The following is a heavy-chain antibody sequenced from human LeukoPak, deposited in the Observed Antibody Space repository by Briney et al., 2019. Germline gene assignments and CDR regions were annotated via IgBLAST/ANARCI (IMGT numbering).Heavy chain of an antibody. D-gene: IGHD3-10*01. V-gene: IGHV1-46*01. CDR2: INPSGGST. CDR3: ARGLGSGSYYGS. CDR1: GYTFTSYY. J-gene: IGHJ5*02. Sequence: ASVKVSCKASGYTFTSYYMHWVRQAPGQGLEWVGIINPSGGSTNYAQKFQGRVTMTRDTSTSTAYMELSSLRSEDTAVYYCARGLGSGSYYGSWGQGTLVTVSS.